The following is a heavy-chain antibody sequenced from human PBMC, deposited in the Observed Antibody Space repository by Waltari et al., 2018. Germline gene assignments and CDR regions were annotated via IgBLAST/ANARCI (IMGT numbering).Heavy chain of an antibody. V-gene: IGHV3-9*03. Sequence: EVQLVESGGGLVQPGRSLRLSCAASGFTFDDYAMHWLRQAPGKGLEWVSGISWNSGSIGYADSVKGRFTISRDNAKNSLYLQMDSLRAEDVALYYCAKDLGRAPEAFDIWGQGTMVTVSS. CDR2: ISWNSGSI. J-gene: IGHJ3*02. CDR3: AKDLGRAPEAFDI. CDR1: GFTFDDYA.